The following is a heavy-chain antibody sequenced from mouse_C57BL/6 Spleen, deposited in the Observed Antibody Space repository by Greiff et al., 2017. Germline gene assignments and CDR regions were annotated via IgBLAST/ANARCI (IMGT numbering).Heavy chain of an antibody. Sequence: EVKLMESGGGLVKPGGSLKLSCAASGFTFSSYAMSWVRQTPEKRLEWVATISDGGSYTYYPDNVKGRFTISRDNAKNNLYLQMSHLKSEDTAMYYCARSPMDYWGQGTSVTVSS. CDR1: GFTFSSYA. CDR3: ARSPMDY. J-gene: IGHJ4*01. V-gene: IGHV5-4*03. CDR2: ISDGGSYT.